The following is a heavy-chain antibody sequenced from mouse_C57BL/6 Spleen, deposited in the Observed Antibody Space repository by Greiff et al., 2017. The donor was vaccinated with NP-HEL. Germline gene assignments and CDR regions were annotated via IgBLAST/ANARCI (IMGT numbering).Heavy chain of an antibody. CDR3: AREADGYHFDY. V-gene: IGHV1-64*01. Sequence: QVQLQQPGAELVKPGASVKLSCKASGYTFTSYWMHWVKQRPGQGLEWIGMIHPNSGSTNYNEKFKSKATLTVDKSSSTAYMQLSSLTSEDSAVYYCAREADGYHFDYWGQGTTLTVSS. J-gene: IGHJ2*01. CDR1: GYTFTSYW. D-gene: IGHD2-3*01. CDR2: IHPNSGST.